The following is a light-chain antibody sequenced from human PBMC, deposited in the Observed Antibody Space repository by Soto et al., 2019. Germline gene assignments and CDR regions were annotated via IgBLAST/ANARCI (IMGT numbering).Light chain of an antibody. CDR2: DVN. Sequence: QSALTQPRSVSGSPGQSVTISCTGTSSDVGGYNYVSWYQHHPGKAPKLMIYDVNKRPSGVPDRFSGSKSGNTASLTISGLQAEDEADYYCCSYAGSYTLGVFGGGTKVTVL. CDR1: SSDVGGYNY. V-gene: IGLV2-11*01. J-gene: IGLJ2*01. CDR3: CSYAGSYTLGV.